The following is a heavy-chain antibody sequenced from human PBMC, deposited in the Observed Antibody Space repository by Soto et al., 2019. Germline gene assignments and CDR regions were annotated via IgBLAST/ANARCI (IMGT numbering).Heavy chain of an antibody. D-gene: IGHD3-22*01. J-gene: IGHJ6*02. CDR1: GGTFSSYT. CDR3: ARDSDVSSGYYYYYYGMDV. Sequence: QVQLVQSGAEVKKPGSSVKVSCKASGGTFSSYTISWVRQAPGQGLEWMGRIIPILGIANYAQKFQGRVTITADKSTSTAYMELSSLRSEDTAVYYCARDSDVSSGYYYYYYGMDVWGQGTTVTVSS. V-gene: IGHV1-69*08. CDR2: IIPILGIA.